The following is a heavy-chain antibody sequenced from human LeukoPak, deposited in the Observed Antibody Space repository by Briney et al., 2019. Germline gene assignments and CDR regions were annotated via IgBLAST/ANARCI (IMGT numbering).Heavy chain of an antibody. Sequence: ASVKDSCKASGYTFTSYGISWVRQAPGQGLEWMGWISAYNGNTNYAQKLQGRVTMTTDTSTSTAYMELRSLRSDDTAVYYCALAYCGGDCYRAPHGGYFDYWGQGTLVTVSS. V-gene: IGHV1-18*01. CDR3: ALAYCGGDCYRAPHGGYFDY. CDR2: ISAYNGNT. J-gene: IGHJ4*02. CDR1: GYTFTSYG. D-gene: IGHD2-21*01.